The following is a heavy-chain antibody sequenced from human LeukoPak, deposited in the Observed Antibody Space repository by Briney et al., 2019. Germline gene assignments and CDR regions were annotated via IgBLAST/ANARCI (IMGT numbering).Heavy chain of an antibody. J-gene: IGHJ3*02. CDR3: AREASGYSYGLDAFDI. D-gene: IGHD5-18*01. CDR1: GFTFSSYE. CDR2: ISSSGSTI. Sequence: GGSLRLSCAASGFTFSSYEMNWVRQAPGKGLEWVSYISSSGSTIHYADSVKGRFTISRDNAKNSLYLQMNSLRGEDTAVYYCAREASGYSYGLDAFDIWGQGTTVTVSS. V-gene: IGHV3-48*03.